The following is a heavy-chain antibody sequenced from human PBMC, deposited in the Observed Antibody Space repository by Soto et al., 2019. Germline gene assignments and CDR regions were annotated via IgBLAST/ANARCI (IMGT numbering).Heavy chain of an antibody. D-gene: IGHD2-2*01. CDR1: GFTFSDYY. V-gene: IGHV3-11*01. CDR3: ARDRTTGFCSSSTCRDAFDI. CDR2: ISLSGSTL. Sequence: PGGSLRLSCAASGFTFSDYYMSWIRQAPGKGLEWVSYISLSGSTLYYADSVKGRFTISRDNAKNSLYLQMNSLRAEDTAVYYCARDRTTGFCSSSTCRDAFDIWGQGTMVTVS. J-gene: IGHJ3*02.